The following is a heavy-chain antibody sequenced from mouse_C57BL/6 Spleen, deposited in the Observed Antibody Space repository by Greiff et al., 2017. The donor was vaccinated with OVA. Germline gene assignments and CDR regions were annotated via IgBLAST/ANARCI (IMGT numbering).Heavy chain of an antibody. CDR1: GYSFTGYF. V-gene: IGHV1-20*01. Sequence: EVQGVESGPELVKPGDSVKISCKASGYSFTGYFMNWVMQSHGKSLEWIGRINPYNGDTFYNQKFKGKATLTVDKSSSTAHMELRSLTSEDSAVYYCARRHYSNYVWYFDVWGTGTTVTVSS. J-gene: IGHJ1*03. D-gene: IGHD2-5*01. CDR2: INPYNGDT. CDR3: ARRHYSNYVWYFDV.